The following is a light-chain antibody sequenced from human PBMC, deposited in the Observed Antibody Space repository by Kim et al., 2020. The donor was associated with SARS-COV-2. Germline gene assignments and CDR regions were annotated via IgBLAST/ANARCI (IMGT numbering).Light chain of an antibody. V-gene: IGKV3-20*01. CDR1: QSVSSSY. CDR3: QQYGSSSWT. Sequence: SPGERATLPCRARQSVSSSYLAWYQQKPGQAPRLLIHGASSRATGIPDRFSGSGSGTEFTLTISRLEPEDFAVYYCQQYGSSSWTFGQGTKVDIK. CDR2: GAS. J-gene: IGKJ1*01.